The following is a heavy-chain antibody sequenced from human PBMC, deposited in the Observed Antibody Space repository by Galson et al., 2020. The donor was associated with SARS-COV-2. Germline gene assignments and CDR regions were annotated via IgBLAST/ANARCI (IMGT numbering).Heavy chain of an antibody. V-gene: IGHV3-33*01. Sequence: QAGGSLRLFCAASGFAFSSYDMHWVRQAPGKGLEWVAVIWYDGSNKYYADSVKGRFTISRDNSKNTLYLQMNSLRAEDTAGYYCASSLLGDYFDYWGQGTLVTVSS. CDR3: ASSLLGDYFDY. J-gene: IGHJ4*02. CDR2: IWYDGSNK. D-gene: IGHD7-27*01. CDR1: GFAFSSYD.